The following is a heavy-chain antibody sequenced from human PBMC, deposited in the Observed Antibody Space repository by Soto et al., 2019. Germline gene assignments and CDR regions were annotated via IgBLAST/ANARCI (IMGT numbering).Heavy chain of an antibody. CDR3: ARAPRYSSSWFYYYGMDV. CDR1: GGSINSYY. Sequence: SETLSLTCTVSGGSINSYYWSWIRQPPGKGLEWIGYIYYSGSTNYNPSLKSRVTMSVDTSRNQFSLKLSSVTTADTAVYYCARAPRYSSSWFYYYGMDVWGQGTSVTVSS. V-gene: IGHV4-59*01. J-gene: IGHJ6*02. D-gene: IGHD6-13*01. CDR2: IYYSGST.